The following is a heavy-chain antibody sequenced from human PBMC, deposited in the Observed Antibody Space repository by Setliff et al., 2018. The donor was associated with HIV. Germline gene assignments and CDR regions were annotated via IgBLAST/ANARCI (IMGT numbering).Heavy chain of an antibody. CDR3: ARSNLEPTSRLFDP. CDR2: IYYSGST. V-gene: IGHV4-59*08. J-gene: IGHJ5*02. D-gene: IGHD1-1*01. Sequence: PSETLSLTCTVSGGSISSYYWSWIRQPPGKGLEWIGYIYYSGSTNYNPSLKSQVTISVDTSKNQFSLKLSSVTAADTAVYYCARSNLEPTSRLFDPWGPGTLVTVSS. CDR1: GGSISSYY.